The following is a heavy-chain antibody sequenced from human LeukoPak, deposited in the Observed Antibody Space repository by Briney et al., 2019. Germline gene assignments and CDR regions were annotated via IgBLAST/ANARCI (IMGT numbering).Heavy chain of an antibody. CDR2: MYAGGTT. J-gene: IGHJ5*02. CDR1: GVIVSRNF. CDR3: ARGSGSGWPLDR. D-gene: IGHD6-19*01. V-gene: IGHV3-53*01. Sequence: GGSLRLSCAASGVIVSRNFMSWVRQAPGKGLQWVAIMYAGGTTDYSESVRGRFYISRDTSNNTLSLQMNSLRAEDTAVYYCARGSGSGWPLDRWGQGTLVTVSS.